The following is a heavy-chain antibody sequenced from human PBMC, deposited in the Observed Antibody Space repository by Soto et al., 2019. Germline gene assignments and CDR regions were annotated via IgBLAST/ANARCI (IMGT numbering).Heavy chain of an antibody. CDR3: AREPLCGGRCYLNYFDP. CDR2: INVGNGNT. V-gene: IGHV1-3*01. J-gene: IGHJ5*02. CDR1: GYTFTSYP. D-gene: IGHD2-15*01. Sequence: ASVNVSCKASGYTFTSYPIHWVRQAPGQRLEWMGWINVGNGNTASSQKFQDRVTITRDTSASTAYMELTSLRSEDTAVYYCAREPLCGGRCYLNYFDPWGQGTLVTVS.